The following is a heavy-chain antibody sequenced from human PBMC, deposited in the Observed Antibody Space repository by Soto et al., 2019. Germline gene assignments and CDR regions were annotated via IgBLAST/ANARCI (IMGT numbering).Heavy chain of an antibody. J-gene: IGHJ5*02. CDR2: ISGYNAKT. CDR1: AYTFTSYF. Sequence: ASVKXSCKASAYTFTSYFISWVRQAPGQGLEWMGWISGYNAKTNYAQNFQARVTMTTDTSTNTAYMELTSLRSDDTAPYYCARAIEPWGQGSLVTVS. CDR3: ARAIEP. V-gene: IGHV1-18*01.